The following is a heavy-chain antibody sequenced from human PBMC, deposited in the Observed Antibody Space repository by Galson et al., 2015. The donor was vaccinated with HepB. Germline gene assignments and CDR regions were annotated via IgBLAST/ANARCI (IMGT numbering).Heavy chain of an antibody. V-gene: IGHV3-48*02. CDR1: GFTFSSYS. Sequence: SLRLSCAASGFTFSSYSMNWVRQAPGKGLEWVSYISSSSSTIYYADSVKGRFTISRDNAKNSLYLQMNSLRDEDTAVYYCARDLGVVAAAGILGAFDIWGQGTMVTVSS. D-gene: IGHD6-13*01. J-gene: IGHJ3*02. CDR2: ISSSSSTI. CDR3: ARDLGVVAAAGILGAFDI.